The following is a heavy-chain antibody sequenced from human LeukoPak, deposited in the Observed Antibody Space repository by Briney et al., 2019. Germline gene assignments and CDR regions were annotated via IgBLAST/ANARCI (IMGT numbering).Heavy chain of an antibody. D-gene: IGHD2-15*01. V-gene: IGHV7-4-1*02. CDR2: INTNTGNP. CDR3: ARDQCGGSCYHDY. Sequence: GASVKVSFKASGYTFTIYAMNWVRQAPGQGREWMGWINTNTGNPTYAQGFTGRFVFSLDTSVSTAYLQISSLKAEDTAVYYCARDQCGGSCYHDYWGQGTLVTVSS. CDR1: GYTFTIYA. J-gene: IGHJ4*02.